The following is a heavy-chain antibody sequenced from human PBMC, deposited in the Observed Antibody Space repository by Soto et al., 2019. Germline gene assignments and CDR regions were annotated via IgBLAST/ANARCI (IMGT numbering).Heavy chain of an antibody. CDR2: IYPNTGAT. J-gene: IGHJ4*02. V-gene: IGHV1-2*02. D-gene: IGHD6-19*01. CDR1: GYSFTGYY. CDR3: ASLQTSGWYGVH. Sequence: ASVKVSCKASGYSFTGYYIHWLRLAPGQGLEWMGWIYPNTGATNSAQKFQGRLTMTRDTSSTTAYMEMTSLRSDDTAIYYCASLQTSGWYGVHWGQGTLVTVSS.